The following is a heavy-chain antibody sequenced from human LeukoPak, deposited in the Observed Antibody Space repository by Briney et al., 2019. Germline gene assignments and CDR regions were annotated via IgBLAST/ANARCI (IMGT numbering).Heavy chain of an antibody. CDR2: INHSGST. CDR3: AREGYCCSTSCRGKRTYFQH. V-gene: IGHV4-34*01. D-gene: IGHD2-2*01. CDR1: GGSFSGYY. J-gene: IGHJ1*01. Sequence: SETLSLTCAVYGGSFSGYYWSWIRQPPGKGLEWIGEINHSGSTNYNPSLKSRVTISVDTSKNQFSLKLSSVTAADTAVYYCAREGYCCSTSCRGKRTYFQHWGQGTLVTVSS.